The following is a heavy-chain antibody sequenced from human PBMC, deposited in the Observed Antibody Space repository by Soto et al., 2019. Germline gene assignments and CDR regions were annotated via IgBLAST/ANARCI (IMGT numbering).Heavy chain of an antibody. CDR3: AGGGVRGVVTRTRDYYGMDV. Sequence: PGESLKISCKGSGYNFTNYWIGWVLQIPWKGLESMGIIYPGDSDTRYSPSFQGQVTISADKSISTAYLQWSSLKASDTAMYYCAGGGVRGVVTRTRDYYGMDVWGHGTTVTVSS. J-gene: IGHJ6*02. CDR2: IYPGDSDT. CDR1: GYNFTNYW. D-gene: IGHD3-10*01. V-gene: IGHV5-51*01.